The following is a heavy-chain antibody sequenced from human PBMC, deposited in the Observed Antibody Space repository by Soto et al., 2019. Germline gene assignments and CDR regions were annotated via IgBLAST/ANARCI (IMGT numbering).Heavy chain of an antibody. V-gene: IGHV3-23*01. D-gene: IGHD3-3*01. J-gene: IGHJ4*02. CDR2: LSAGGDTT. CDR3: AKVPTIFGVGSYADY. Sequence: EAQLLESGGGLVQPGGSLRLSCAASGFTFSTYAMSCVRQAPGKGLKWVSALSAGGDTTYYADSVKGRFIISRDNSKNTRYLQMNSLRAEDTAVYYCAKVPTIFGVGSYADYWGQGTLVTVSS. CDR1: GFTFSTYA.